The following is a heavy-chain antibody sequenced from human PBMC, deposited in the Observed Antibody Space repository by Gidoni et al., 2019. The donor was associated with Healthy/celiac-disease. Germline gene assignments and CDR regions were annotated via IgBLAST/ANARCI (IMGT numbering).Heavy chain of an antibody. CDR1: GGSISSYY. CDR2: IYYSGST. J-gene: IGHJ5*02. CDR3: ARAEGYYGSGSWNWFDP. D-gene: IGHD3-10*01. Sequence: QVQLQESGPGLVKPSETLSLTCTVSGGSISSYYWSWIRQPPGKGLEWIGYIYYSGSTNYNPSLKSRVTISVDTSKNQFSLKLSSVTAADTAVYYCARAEGYYGSGSWNWFDPWAQGTLVTVSS. V-gene: IGHV4-59*01.